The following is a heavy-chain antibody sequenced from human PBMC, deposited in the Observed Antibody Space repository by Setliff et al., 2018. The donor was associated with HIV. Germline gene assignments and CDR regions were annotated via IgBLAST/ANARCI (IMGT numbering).Heavy chain of an antibody. CDR2: IHTSGST. J-gene: IGHJ6*03. CDR1: GGSISSGRYY. CDR3: ARHRDPPGSRWIFYYYYMDL. V-gene: IGHV4-61*02. D-gene: IGHD6-13*01. Sequence: PSETLSLTCTVSGGSISSGRYYWSWIRQPAGKGLEWIGRIHTSGSTNYNPSLRSRVTIAVDTSNNQFSLKLSSVTAADTGVYYCARHRDPPGSRWIFYYYYMDLWGAGTTVTVSS.